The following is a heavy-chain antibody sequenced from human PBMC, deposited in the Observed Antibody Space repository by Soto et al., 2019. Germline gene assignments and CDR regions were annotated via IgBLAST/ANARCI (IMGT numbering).Heavy chain of an antibody. Sequence: PGGSLRLSCAASGFTFSSYAMSWVRQAPGKGLEWVSAISGSGGSTYYAGSVKGRFTISRDNSKNTLYLQMNSLRAEDTAVYYCAKGTYYDFWSARTDYFDYWGQGTLVTVFS. V-gene: IGHV3-23*01. CDR1: GFTFSSYA. CDR3: AKGTYYDFWSARTDYFDY. CDR2: ISGSGGST. J-gene: IGHJ4*02. D-gene: IGHD3-3*01.